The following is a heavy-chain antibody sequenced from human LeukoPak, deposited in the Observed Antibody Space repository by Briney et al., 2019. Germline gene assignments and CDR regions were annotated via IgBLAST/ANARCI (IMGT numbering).Heavy chain of an antibody. CDR1: GFTFSSCG. CDR3: AAKGYSYGNNAFDI. Sequence: GGSLRLSCAASGFTFSSCGMHWVRQAPGKGLEWVAVISYDGSNKFYADSVTGRFTISRDHSKNTLYLPMNSLRAEDTAVYYCAAKGYSYGNNAFDIWGQGTMVTVSS. J-gene: IGHJ3*02. CDR2: ISYDGSNK. D-gene: IGHD5-18*01. V-gene: IGHV3-30*03.